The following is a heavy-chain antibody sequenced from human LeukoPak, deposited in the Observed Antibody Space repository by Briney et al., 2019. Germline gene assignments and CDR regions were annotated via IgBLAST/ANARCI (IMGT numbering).Heavy chain of an antibody. Sequence: PGGSLRLSCAASGFTFSSYSMNWVRQAPGKGLEWVSSISSSSSYIYYADSVKGRFTISSDNAKNSLYLQMNSLRAEDTAVYYCAREEGVVGATGHAFDIWGQGTMVTVSS. CDR3: AREEGVVGATGHAFDI. V-gene: IGHV3-21*01. CDR2: ISSSSSYI. CDR1: GFTFSSYS. J-gene: IGHJ3*02. D-gene: IGHD1-26*01.